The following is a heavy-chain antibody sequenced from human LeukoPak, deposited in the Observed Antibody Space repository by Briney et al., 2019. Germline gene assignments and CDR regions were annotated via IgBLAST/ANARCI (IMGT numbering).Heavy chain of an antibody. J-gene: IGHJ4*02. D-gene: IGHD3-16*02. Sequence: PGGSLRLSCAASGFTFNSFAMNWVRQAPGKGLKWVSSISGSDGSSHYADFVKGRFTISRDNSKNTLHLQMNSLRAEDTAVYYCAKSLGVGGYTRYKGFDQWGQGTLVTVSS. CDR3: AKSLGVGGYTRYKGFDQ. V-gene: IGHV3-23*01. CDR2: ISGSDGSS. CDR1: GFTFNSFA.